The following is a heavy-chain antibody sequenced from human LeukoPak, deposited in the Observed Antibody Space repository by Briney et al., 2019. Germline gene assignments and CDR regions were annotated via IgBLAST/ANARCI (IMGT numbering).Heavy chain of an antibody. CDR1: GGSFNEFY. V-gene: IGHV4-34*01. D-gene: IGHD3-10*01. J-gene: IGHJ5*02. CDR3: ARNISSGWFDP. CDR2: IYYSGST. Sequence: KSSETLSLTCGLYGGSFNEFYWAWIRQSPGKGLEWIGQIYYSGSTNYNPSLKSRVTISVDTSKNQFSLKLNSVTAADTAVYYCARNISSGWFDPWGQGTLVTVSS.